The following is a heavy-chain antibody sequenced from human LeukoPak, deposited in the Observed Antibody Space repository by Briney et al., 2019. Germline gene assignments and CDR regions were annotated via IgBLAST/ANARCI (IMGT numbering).Heavy chain of an antibody. Sequence: PSETLSLTCTVSGGSISSYYWSWIRQPPGKGLEWIGYIYYSGSTNYNPSLKSRVTISVDTSKNQFSLKLSSVTAADTAVYYCARLDSGGLHSLFDYWGQETLVTVSP. D-gene: IGHD6-19*01. CDR2: IYYSGST. CDR1: GGSISSYY. V-gene: IGHV4-59*08. CDR3: ARLDSGGLHSLFDY. J-gene: IGHJ4*02.